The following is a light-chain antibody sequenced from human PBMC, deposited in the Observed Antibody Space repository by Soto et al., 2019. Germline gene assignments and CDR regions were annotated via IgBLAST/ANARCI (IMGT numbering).Light chain of an antibody. CDR3: SSSTTSPSFNL. CDR1: SSDIGNYDF. V-gene: IGLV2-14*01. CDR2: EVS. Sequence: QSVLTQPASVSGSPGQSITISCTGTSSDIGNYDFVSWYQQVPGTAPKAMIYEVSSRPSGVSNRLSGSKSGNTSSLTISGLHAEDEAYYYCSSSTTSPSFNLFGEGTKPTVL. J-gene: IGLJ2*01.